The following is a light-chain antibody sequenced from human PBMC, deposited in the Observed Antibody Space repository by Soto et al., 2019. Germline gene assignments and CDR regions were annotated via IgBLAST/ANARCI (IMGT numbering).Light chain of an antibody. Sequence: IVLTQSPATLSLSPGERATLSCRASQSFRGLLAWYQQKPGQAPRLLIYGAYNRATGIPPRFSGSGSGTDFTLTISSLEPEDSAVYYCQQRHMWPITFGQGTRLEI. CDR3: QQRHMWPIT. CDR1: QSFRGL. V-gene: IGKV3-11*01. CDR2: GAY. J-gene: IGKJ5*01.